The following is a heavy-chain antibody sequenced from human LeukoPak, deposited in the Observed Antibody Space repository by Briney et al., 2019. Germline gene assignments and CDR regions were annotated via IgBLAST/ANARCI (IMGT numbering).Heavy chain of an antibody. CDR1: GFTFSDYY. Sequence: GGSLRLSCAASGFTFSDYYMSWIRQAPGKGLEWVSYISSSGSTIYYADSVKGRFTISRDNAKNSLYPQMNSLRAEDTAVYYCARDYRAGTGLVYFDYWGQGTLVTVSS. V-gene: IGHV3-11*01. D-gene: IGHD6-19*01. CDR2: ISSSGSTI. J-gene: IGHJ4*02. CDR3: ARDYRAGTGLVYFDY.